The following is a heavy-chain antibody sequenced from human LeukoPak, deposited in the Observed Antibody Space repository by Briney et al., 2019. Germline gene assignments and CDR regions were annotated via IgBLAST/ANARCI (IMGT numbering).Heavy chain of an antibody. Sequence: PVRSLRLSCAASGFTFSSYGMHWVRQAAGKGLEWVAVIWYDESNKYYADSVKGRFTISRDNSKNTLYLQMNSLRAEDTAVYYCAKARSNYDSSGYYNHMGAFDIWGQGTMVTVSS. CDR3: AKARSNYDSSGYYNHMGAFDI. V-gene: IGHV3-33*06. CDR1: GFTFSSYG. J-gene: IGHJ3*02. CDR2: IWYDESNK. D-gene: IGHD3-22*01.